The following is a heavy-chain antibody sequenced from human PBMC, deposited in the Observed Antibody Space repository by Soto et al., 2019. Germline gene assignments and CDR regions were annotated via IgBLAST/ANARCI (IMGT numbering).Heavy chain of an antibody. Sequence: QVQLVQSGAEVKKPGASVKVSCKASGYTFTSYDINWVRQATGHGLEWMGWMNPNRGYTGYAQKLQGRVTMTRNTSIRTAYMELSSLGSEDTAVYFCASGPGSWYYYYMDLWGKGTKVTVSS. V-gene: IGHV1-8*01. D-gene: IGHD6-13*01. CDR1: GYTFTSYD. CDR2: MNPNRGYT. J-gene: IGHJ6*03. CDR3: ASGPGSWYYYYMDL.